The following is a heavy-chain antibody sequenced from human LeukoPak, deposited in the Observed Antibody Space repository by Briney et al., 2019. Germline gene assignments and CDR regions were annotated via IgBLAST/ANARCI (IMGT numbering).Heavy chain of an antibody. CDR2: IYTSGST. Sequence: SETLSLTCTVSGGSISSYYWSWIRQPAGKGLEWIGRIYTSGSTNYNPSLTSRVTMSVDTSKNQFSLKLSSVTAADTAVYYCARDGSICSGGSCYDYFDYWGQGTLVTVSS. CDR1: GGSISSYY. D-gene: IGHD2-15*01. V-gene: IGHV4-4*07. CDR3: ARDGSICSGGSCYDYFDY. J-gene: IGHJ4*02.